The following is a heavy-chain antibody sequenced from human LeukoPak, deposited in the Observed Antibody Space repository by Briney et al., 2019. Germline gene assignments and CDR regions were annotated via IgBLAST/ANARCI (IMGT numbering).Heavy chain of an antibody. CDR1: GYSISSGYY. CDR2: IYHSGST. CDR3: ARQLAAAGTHDY. J-gene: IGHJ4*02. V-gene: IGHV4-38-2*01. D-gene: IGHD6-13*01. Sequence: SETLSLTCAVSGYSISSGYYWGWIRQPPEKGLEWIGSIYHSGSTYYNPSLKSRVTISVDTSKNQFSLKLSSVTAADTAVYYCARQLAAAGTHDYWGQGTLVTVSS.